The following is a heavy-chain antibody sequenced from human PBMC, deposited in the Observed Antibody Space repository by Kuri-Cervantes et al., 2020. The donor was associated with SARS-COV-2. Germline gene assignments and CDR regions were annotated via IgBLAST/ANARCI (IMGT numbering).Heavy chain of an antibody. J-gene: IGHJ4*02. V-gene: IGHV3-7*01. CDR2: IKQDGSEK. D-gene: IGHD1-26*01. CDR3: ASGVYEEWELPGEDY. CDR1: GFTFDDYG. Sequence: GGSLRLSCAASGFTFDDYGMSWVRQAPGKGLEWVANIKQDGSEKYYVDSVKGRFTISRDNAKNSLYLQMNSLRDEDTAVYYCASGVYEEWELPGEDYWGQGTLVTVSS.